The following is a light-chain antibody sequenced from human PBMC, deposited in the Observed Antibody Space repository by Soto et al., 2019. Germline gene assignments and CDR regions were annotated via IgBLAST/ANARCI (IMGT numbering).Light chain of an antibody. Sequence: QSVLTQPPSASGTPGQTVTISCSGRSSNIGSNYVYWYQQLPGTAPRLLMYRADQRPSVVPDRSSGSKSGTSASLAISGLRSEEEADYYCASWDDIVSGLVFGGGTKLTVL. V-gene: IGLV1-47*01. J-gene: IGLJ2*01. CDR2: RAD. CDR3: ASWDDIVSGLV. CDR1: SSNIGSNY.